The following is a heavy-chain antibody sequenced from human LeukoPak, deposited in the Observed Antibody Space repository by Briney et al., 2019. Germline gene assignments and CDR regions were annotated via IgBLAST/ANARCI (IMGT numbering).Heavy chain of an antibody. Sequence: GGSLRLSCIVSGFTFSAYAMSWVRQAPGKGLEWVSVVTATGGETYYADSVRGRFIISRDNSRNTLYLQMNSLRAEDTAVYYCAKRDGYNSHWGQGTLVTVSS. V-gene: IGHV3-23*01. CDR3: AKRDGYNSH. CDR1: GFTFSAYA. D-gene: IGHD5-24*01. CDR2: VTATGGET. J-gene: IGHJ4*02.